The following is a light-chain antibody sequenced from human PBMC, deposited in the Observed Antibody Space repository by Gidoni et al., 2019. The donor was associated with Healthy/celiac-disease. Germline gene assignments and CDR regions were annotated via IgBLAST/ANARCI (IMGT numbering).Light chain of an antibody. Sequence: EIVMTHSPATLSVSPGKRATLACRASQSVSSNLAWYQQKPGQAPRLLIYGASTTATGIPARFSGSGSGTEFTLTISSLQSEDFAVYYCQQYNNWPVLTFGGGTKVEIK. V-gene: IGKV3-15*01. CDR3: QQYNNWPVLT. CDR1: QSVSSN. CDR2: GAS. J-gene: IGKJ4*01.